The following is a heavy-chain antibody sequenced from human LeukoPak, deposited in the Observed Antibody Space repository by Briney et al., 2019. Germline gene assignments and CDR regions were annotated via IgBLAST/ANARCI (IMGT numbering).Heavy chain of an antibody. CDR3: ARTVLWFPYGGVDP. CDR1: GGSFSGYY. J-gene: IGHJ5*02. V-gene: IGHV4-34*01. CDR2: INHSGST. D-gene: IGHD3-10*01. Sequence: KPSETLSLTCAVYGGSFSGYYWSWIRQPPGKGQEWIGEINHSGSTNYNPSLKSRVTISVDTSKNQFSLKLSSVTAADTAVYYCARTVLWFPYGGVDPWGQGTMVTVSS.